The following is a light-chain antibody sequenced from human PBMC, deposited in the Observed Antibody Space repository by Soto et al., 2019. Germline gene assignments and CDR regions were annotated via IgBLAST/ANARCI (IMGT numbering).Light chain of an antibody. Sequence: DIQMTQSPSSLSASVGDRVTITCRASQSINRYVNWYRQKPGKPPQLLIYAAYNLQGGIPSRFSGSGSGSDFTLTITSLQPEDLATYDCQQSFDVPWTFGQGTKVEFK. CDR2: AAY. CDR1: QSINRY. V-gene: IGKV1-39*01. CDR3: QQSFDVPWT. J-gene: IGKJ1*01.